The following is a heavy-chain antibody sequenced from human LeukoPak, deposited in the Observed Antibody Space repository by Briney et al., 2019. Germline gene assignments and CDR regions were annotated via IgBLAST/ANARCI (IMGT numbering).Heavy chain of an antibody. CDR3: AKDLSGGDCPDY. V-gene: IGHV3-30*18. J-gene: IGHJ4*02. CDR2: ISYDGSNK. D-gene: IGHD2-21*02. Sequence: GGSLRLSCAASGFTFSSYGMHWVRQAPGKGLEWVAVISYDGSNKYYADSVKGRFTISRDNSKNTLYLQMNSLRAEDTAVYYCAKDLSGGDCPDYWGQGTLVTVSS. CDR1: GFTFSSYG.